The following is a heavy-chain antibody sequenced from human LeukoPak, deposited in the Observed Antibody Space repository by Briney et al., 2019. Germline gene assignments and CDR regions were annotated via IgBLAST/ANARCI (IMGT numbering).Heavy chain of an antibody. CDR1: GGTFTSYA. CDR3: ASATRRTFADDSTNSFDG. D-gene: IGHD1-1*01. CDR2: IIPIFGTA. Sequence: SVKVSCKASGGTFTSYAISWVRQAPGQGLEWMGGIIPIFGTANYAQKFQGRVTITADKSTSTAYMELSSLRSEDTAVYYCASATRRTFADDSTNSFDGWGQGTLVTVSS. V-gene: IGHV1-69*06. J-gene: IGHJ5*02.